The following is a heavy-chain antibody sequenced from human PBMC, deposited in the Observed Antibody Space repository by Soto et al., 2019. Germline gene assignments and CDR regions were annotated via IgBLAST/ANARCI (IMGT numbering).Heavy chain of an antibody. CDR3: ARDRIQLWHDAFDI. CDR1: GGTFSSYT. D-gene: IGHD5-18*01. Sequence: QVQLVQSGAEVKKPGSSVKVSCKASGGTFSSYTISWVRQAPGQGLEWMGRIIPILGIANYAQKFQGRVTITADKSTSTAYMELSSLRSEDTAVYYCARDRIQLWHDAFDIWGQGTMVTVSS. CDR2: IIPILGIA. V-gene: IGHV1-69*08. J-gene: IGHJ3*02.